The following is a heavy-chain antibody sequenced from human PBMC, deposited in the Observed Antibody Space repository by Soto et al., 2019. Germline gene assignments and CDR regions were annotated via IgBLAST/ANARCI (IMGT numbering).Heavy chain of an antibody. Sequence: GGSLRLSCAASGFTFSSYSMNWVRQAPGKGLEWVSYISSSSSTIYYADSVKGRFTISRDNAKNSLYLQMNSLRAEDTAVYYCARDGKYCSGGSCYSDYWGQGTLVTVSS. CDR2: ISSSSSTI. J-gene: IGHJ4*02. CDR3: ARDGKYCSGGSCYSDY. CDR1: GFTFSSYS. V-gene: IGHV3-48*01. D-gene: IGHD2-15*01.